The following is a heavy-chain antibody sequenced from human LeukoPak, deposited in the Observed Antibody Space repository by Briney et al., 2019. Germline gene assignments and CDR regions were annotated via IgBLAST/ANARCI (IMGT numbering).Heavy chain of an antibody. CDR1: GGSISSYY. D-gene: IGHD1-26*01. V-gene: IGHV4-59*01. Sequence: SETLSLTCIVSGGSISSYYWSWIRQPPGKGLEWIGYIYYSGSTNYNPSLKSRVTISVDTSKNQFSLKLSSVTAADTAVYYCTRWALLSGCFDYWGHGTLVTVSS. J-gene: IGHJ4*01. CDR2: IYYSGST. CDR3: TRWALLSGCFDY.